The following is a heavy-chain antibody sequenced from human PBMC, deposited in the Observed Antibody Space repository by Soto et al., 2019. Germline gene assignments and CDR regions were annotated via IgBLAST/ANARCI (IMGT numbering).Heavy chain of an antibody. CDR1: GGSISSSSYY. J-gene: IGHJ4*02. CDR3: ARLDSSGYLTYYFDY. CDR2: IYYSGST. V-gene: IGHV4-39*01. Sequence: SETLSLTCTVSGGSISSSSYYWGWIRQPPGKGLEWIGSIYYSGSTYYNPSLKSRVTISVDTSKNQFSLKLSSVTAADTAVYYCARLDSSGYLTYYFDYWGQGTLVTSPQ. D-gene: IGHD3-22*01.